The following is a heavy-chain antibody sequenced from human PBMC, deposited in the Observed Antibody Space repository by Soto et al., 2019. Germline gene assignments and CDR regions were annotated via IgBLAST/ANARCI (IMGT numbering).Heavy chain of an antibody. CDR3: AKDKPQYCSSTSCFPPFSY. V-gene: IGHV3-23*01. Sequence: EVQLLESGGGLVQPGGSLRLSCAASGFTFSSYAMSWVRQAPGKGLEWVSAISGSVGSTYYADSVKGRFTISRDNSKNTLYLQMNSLRAEDTAVYYCAKDKPQYCSSTSCFPPFSYWGQGTLVTVSS. J-gene: IGHJ4*02. CDR1: GFTFSSYA. CDR2: ISGSVGST. D-gene: IGHD2-2*01.